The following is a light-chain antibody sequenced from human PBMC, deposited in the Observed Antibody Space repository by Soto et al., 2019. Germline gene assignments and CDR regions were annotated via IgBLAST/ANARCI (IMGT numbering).Light chain of an antibody. Sequence: QSVLTQPRSVSGSPGQSLTISCTGTSSNVDDYRYVSWYQQFPGKAPKLVIYGVNQRPSGVPNRFSGSNSDNTASLTISGLQAEDEADYYCCSYVTTPVIFGTGTKVTVL. V-gene: IGLV2-11*01. J-gene: IGLJ1*01. CDR1: SSNVDDYRY. CDR2: GVN. CDR3: CSYVTTPVI.